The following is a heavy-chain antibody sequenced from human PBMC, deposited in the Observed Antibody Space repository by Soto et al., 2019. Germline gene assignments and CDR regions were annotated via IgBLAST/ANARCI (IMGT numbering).Heavy chain of an antibody. CDR3: ARKAGLVSLYPPEFDP. Sequence: GGSLRLSCAASGFNFITYSLSWVRQAPGKGLEWVAPISSSAVYIDYADSVKGRFTISRDNANNTLFLQMNSLRGEDTAVYYCARKAGLVSLYPPEFDPRGQGTLVTVSS. J-gene: IGHJ5*02. V-gene: IGHV3-21*04. CDR1: GFNFITYS. D-gene: IGHD2-8*01. CDR2: ISSSAVYI.